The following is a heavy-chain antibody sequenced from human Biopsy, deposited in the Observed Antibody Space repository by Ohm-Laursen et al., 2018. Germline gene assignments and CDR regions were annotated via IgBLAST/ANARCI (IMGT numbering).Heavy chain of an antibody. CDR1: GYTFTSYG. CDR3: ARAKLEPVYYYYGMDV. V-gene: IGHV1-18*01. D-gene: IGHD1-1*01. J-gene: IGHJ6*02. Sequence: ASVKVSCKASGYTFTSYGISWVRQAPGQGLEWMGWINTENGNTIYAQNLQGRVTMTADISTSTAYMEVTSLRSDDTAVYYCARAKLEPVYYYYGMDVWGQGTTVTVSS. CDR2: INTENGNT.